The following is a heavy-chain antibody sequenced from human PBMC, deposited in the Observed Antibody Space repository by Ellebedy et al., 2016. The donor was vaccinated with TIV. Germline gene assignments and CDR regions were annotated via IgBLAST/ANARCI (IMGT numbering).Heavy chain of an antibody. CDR1: GFTFNNFG. J-gene: IGHJ5*02. CDR2: ISSSGSTI. CDR3: ARSITLVRGVSGLGWFDP. Sequence: GESLKISCAASGFTFNNFGMNWVRQAPGKGLEWISYISSSGSTIYYADSVKGRFTISRDNANNSLYLQMNSLRAEDTGVYYFARSITLVRGVSGLGWFDPWGQGTPVTVSS. V-gene: IGHV3-48*04. D-gene: IGHD3-10*01.